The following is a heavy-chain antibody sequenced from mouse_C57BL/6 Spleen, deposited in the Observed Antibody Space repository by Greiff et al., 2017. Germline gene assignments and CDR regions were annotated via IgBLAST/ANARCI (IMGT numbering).Heavy chain of an antibody. V-gene: IGHV1-81*01. CDR2: IYPRSGNT. Sequence: QVQLKQSGAELARPGASVKLSCKASGYTFTSYGISWVKQRTGQGLEWIGEIYPRSGNTYYNEKFKGKATLTADKSSSTAYMELRSLTSEDSAVYFCARSDDYPYYYAMDYWGQGTSVTVSS. J-gene: IGHJ4*01. D-gene: IGHD2-4*01. CDR1: GYTFTSYG. CDR3: ARSDDYPYYYAMDY.